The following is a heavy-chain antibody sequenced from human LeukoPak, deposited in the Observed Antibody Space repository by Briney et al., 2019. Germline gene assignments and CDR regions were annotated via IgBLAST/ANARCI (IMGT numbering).Heavy chain of an antibody. CDR1: GYTFINYG. CDR3: ARDPGGGEDF. J-gene: IGHJ4*02. Sequence: GASVELSCKTSGYTFINYGVSWFRQAPGQGLEWMGWINAGKGNTDTIYAQKVQGRVSMTIDTSTTTAYMELRSLRSDDTAVYYCARDPGGGEDFWGQGTLVTVSS. V-gene: IGHV1-18*01. D-gene: IGHD2-21*01. CDR2: INAGKGNTDT.